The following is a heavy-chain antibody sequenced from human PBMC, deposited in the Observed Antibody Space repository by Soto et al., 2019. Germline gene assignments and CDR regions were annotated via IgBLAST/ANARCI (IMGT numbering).Heavy chain of an antibody. D-gene: IGHD6-13*01. CDR2: IYYSGST. Sequence: PSETLSLTCTVSGGSISSGGYYWSWIRQHPGKGLEWIGYIYYSGSTYYNPSLKSRVTISVDTSKNQFSLKLSSVTAADTAVYYCARDRAAGQSIDYWGQGTLVTVSS. CDR1: GGSISSGGYY. CDR3: ARDRAAGQSIDY. J-gene: IGHJ4*02. V-gene: IGHV4-31*03.